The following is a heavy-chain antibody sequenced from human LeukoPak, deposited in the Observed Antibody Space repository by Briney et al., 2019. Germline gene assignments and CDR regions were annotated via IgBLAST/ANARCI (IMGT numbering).Heavy chain of an antibody. Sequence: PGGSLRLSCAASGFTFSSYEMNWVRQAPGKGLEWVSYISSNGSTIYYADSVKGRFTISRDNAKNSLYLQMNSLRAEDTAVYYCARGEITGTGFDYWGQGTLVTVS. J-gene: IGHJ4*02. V-gene: IGHV3-48*03. CDR1: GFTFSSYE. D-gene: IGHD1-7*01. CDR2: ISSNGSTI. CDR3: ARGEITGTGFDY.